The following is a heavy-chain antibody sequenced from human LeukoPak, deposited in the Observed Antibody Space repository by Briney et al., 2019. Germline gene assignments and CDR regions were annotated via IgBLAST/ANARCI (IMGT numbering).Heavy chain of an antibody. V-gene: IGHV3-7*02. CDR2: IKQDGSEK. CDR1: RFTFSSYW. Sequence: GGSLRLSCAASRFTFSSYWMRWVRQAPGKGLEWVANIKQDGSEKYYVDSVKGRFTISRDNTKNSLYLHMNSLRAEDTAVYYCASGGGPDFFDPWGQGTLVTVSS. J-gene: IGHJ5*02. CDR3: ASGGGPDFFDP. D-gene: IGHD4-23*01.